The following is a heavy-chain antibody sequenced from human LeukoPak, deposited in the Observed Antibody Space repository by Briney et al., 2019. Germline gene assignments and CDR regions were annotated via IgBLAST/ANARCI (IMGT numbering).Heavy chain of an antibody. V-gene: IGHV1-8*01. Sequence: ASVKVSCKASGYTFTSYDINWVRQATGQGLEWMGWMNPNSGNTGYAQKFQGRVTMTRNTSINTAYMELSSLRSEDTAVYYCASLDQRYYYYYGMDVWGQGTTVTVSS. J-gene: IGHJ6*02. CDR1: GYTFTSYD. D-gene: IGHD2-2*01. CDR3: ASLDQRYYYYYGMDV. CDR2: MNPNSGNT.